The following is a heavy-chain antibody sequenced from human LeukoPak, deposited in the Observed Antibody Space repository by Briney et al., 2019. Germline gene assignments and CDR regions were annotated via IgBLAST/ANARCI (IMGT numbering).Heavy chain of an antibody. Sequence: SETLSLTCAVSGGSIRNSSFYWGWIRQPPGKGLEWIGEIYHSGSTNYNPSLKSRVTISVDKSKNQFSLKLSSVTAADTAVYYCARGYYDSSGYYYYYYYYGMDVWGQGTTVTVSS. CDR2: IYHSGST. V-gene: IGHV4-39*07. CDR1: GGSIRNSSFY. D-gene: IGHD3-22*01. J-gene: IGHJ6*02. CDR3: ARGYYDSSGYYYYYYYYGMDV.